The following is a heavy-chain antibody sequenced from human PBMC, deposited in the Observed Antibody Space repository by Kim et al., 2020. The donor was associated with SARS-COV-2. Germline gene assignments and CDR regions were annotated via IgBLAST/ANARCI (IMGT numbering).Heavy chain of an antibody. D-gene: IGHD3-3*01. CDR3: AKRFRMTTRTSGGDFFNY. J-gene: IGHJ4*02. CDR2: ISGGGGST. V-gene: IGHV3-23*01. Sequence: GGSLRLSCVASGFTFTSYAMNWVRQAPGKGLEWVSGISGGGGSTYYADSVKGRFTISRDSSKNMVYLQMNSLRAEDTAVYYCAKRFRMTTRTSGGDFFNYWGRGTLVTVSS. CDR1: GFTFTSYA.